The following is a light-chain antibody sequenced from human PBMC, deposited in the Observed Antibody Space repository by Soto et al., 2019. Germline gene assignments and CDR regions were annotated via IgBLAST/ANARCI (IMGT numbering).Light chain of an antibody. CDR3: AAWDASLNGYV. CDR1: SSNIGSKT. J-gene: IGLJ1*01. CDR2: NSY. Sequence: QSVLTQPPSASGTPGQRVTISCSGSSSNIGSKTVNWYQQLPGTVPKLLIYNSYQRPSGVPDRFSGSKSGTSASLAISGLQSEEEADYYCAAWDASLNGYVFGAGTEVTVL. V-gene: IGLV1-44*01.